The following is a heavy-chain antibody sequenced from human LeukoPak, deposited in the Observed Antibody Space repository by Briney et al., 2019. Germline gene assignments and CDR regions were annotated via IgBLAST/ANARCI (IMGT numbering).Heavy chain of an antibody. J-gene: IGHJ6*03. D-gene: IGHD3-3*01. V-gene: IGHV3-7*01. CDR3: ARDRTYYDFWSGYPISEDYYYYYMDV. CDR1: GFTFSSYW. Sequence: PGGSLRLSCAASGFTFSSYWMSWVRQAPGKGLEWVANIKQDGSEKYYVDSVKGRFTISRDNAKNSLYLQMNSLRAEDTAVYYCARDRTYYDFWSGYPISEDYYYYYMDVWGKGTTVTVSS. CDR2: IKQDGSEK.